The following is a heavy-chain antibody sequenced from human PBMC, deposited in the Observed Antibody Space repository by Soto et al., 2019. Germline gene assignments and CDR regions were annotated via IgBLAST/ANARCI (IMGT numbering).Heavy chain of an antibody. D-gene: IGHD5-18*01. Sequence: QVQLVQSGGEVKKPGASVKVSCKASGYTFTDYGISWLLQAPGQGPEWMAWISTYNGDTKYAQKGQGRVTMTTDTSTSTAYMELRSLRSDDTAVYYCARDNEGGYSAASAFDYWGQGTLVTVSS. CDR2: ISTYNGDT. CDR1: GYTFTDYG. CDR3: ARDNEGGYSAASAFDY. V-gene: IGHV1-18*01. J-gene: IGHJ4*02.